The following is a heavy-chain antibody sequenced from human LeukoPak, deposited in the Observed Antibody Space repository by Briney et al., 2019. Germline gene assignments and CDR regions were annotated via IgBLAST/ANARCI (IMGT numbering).Heavy chain of an antibody. J-gene: IGHJ5*02. CDR3: ARATCNTGAGCYIRFGP. Sequence: SETLSLTCFVSGGFIASDGYYWRWSRQQPAKGLEWIGYSYQSGTTYYNPSLKRRVTISVDTSKYQFCLKVSSVTAADTAVYYCARATCNTGAGCYIRFGPWGHGTLVTVSS. D-gene: IGHD2-2*02. CDR1: GGFIASDGYY. CDR2: SYQSGTT. V-gene: IGHV4-31*03.